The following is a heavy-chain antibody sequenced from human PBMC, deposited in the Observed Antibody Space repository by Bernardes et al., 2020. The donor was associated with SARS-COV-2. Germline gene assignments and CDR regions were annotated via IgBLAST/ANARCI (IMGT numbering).Heavy chain of an antibody. CDR3: AKDAYHVYYDSAGYFDF. V-gene: IGHV3-23*01. J-gene: IGHJ5*01. Sequence: GGSLRLSCVVSGFTFGSRAMSWLRQAPGRGLEWVSSISGGAEMTYYADSVKGRFTISRDNSKNTLYLQMDSLATEDTAIYSCAKDAYHVYYDSAGYFDFLGRGTPVTVSS. CDR2: ISGGAEMT. CDR1: GFTFGSRA. D-gene: IGHD3-22*01.